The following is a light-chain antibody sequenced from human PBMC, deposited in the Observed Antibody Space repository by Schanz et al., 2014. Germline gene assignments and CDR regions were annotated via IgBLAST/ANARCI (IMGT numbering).Light chain of an antibody. J-gene: IGLJ2*01. Sequence: QSALTQPASVSGSPGQSITISCTGTSSDVGGYNYVSWYQQYPGKAPKLMIYDVTNRPSGVSNRFSGSKSGNTASLTISGLQAEDEADYYCSSDTSSRAFGGGTKLTVL. V-gene: IGLV2-14*01. CDR3: SSDTSSRA. CDR2: DVT. CDR1: SSDVGGYNY.